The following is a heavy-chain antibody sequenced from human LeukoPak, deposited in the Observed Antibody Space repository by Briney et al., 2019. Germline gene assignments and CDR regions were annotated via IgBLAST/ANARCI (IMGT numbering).Heavy chain of an antibody. Sequence: SETLSLTCAVSGYSISSGYYWSWIRQPPGKGLEWIGYIYYSGSTNYNPSLKSRVTISVDTSKNQFSLKLSSVTAADTAVYYCARVLSIAVAGAFDYWGQGTLVTVSS. CDR3: ARVLSIAVAGAFDY. CDR1: GYSISSGYY. CDR2: IYYSGST. D-gene: IGHD6-19*01. J-gene: IGHJ4*02. V-gene: IGHV4-61*01.